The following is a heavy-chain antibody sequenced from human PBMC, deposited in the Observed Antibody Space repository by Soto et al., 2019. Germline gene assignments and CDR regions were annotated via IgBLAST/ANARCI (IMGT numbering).Heavy chain of an antibody. Sequence: SETRSLTCAVYGGPFRGYYWRWIRQPPGKGLEGIGESNHSGRTNYNPSLKSRVTISVDTSKNQFSLKLSSVTAADTAVDYCARASYSVSCYVMDVWGQGTTVTVSS. D-gene: IGHD1-26*01. V-gene: IGHV4-34*01. CDR1: GGPFRGYY. CDR2: SNHSGRT. CDR3: ARASYSVSCYVMDV. J-gene: IGHJ6*02.